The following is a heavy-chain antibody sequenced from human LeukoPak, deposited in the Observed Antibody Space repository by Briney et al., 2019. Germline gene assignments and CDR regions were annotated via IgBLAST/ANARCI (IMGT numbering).Heavy chain of an antibody. CDR3: ARGRYCSSISCRTELDY. V-gene: IGHV3-30*19. D-gene: IGHD2-2*01. Sequence: GGSLRLSCAASGFTFSYYGMHWVRQAPGKGLEWVAVISYDGSNKYYADSVKGRFTISRDNSKNTLYLQMNSLRAEDTAVYYCARGRYCSSISCRTELDYWGQGTLVTVSS. J-gene: IGHJ4*02. CDR2: ISYDGSNK. CDR1: GFTFSYYG.